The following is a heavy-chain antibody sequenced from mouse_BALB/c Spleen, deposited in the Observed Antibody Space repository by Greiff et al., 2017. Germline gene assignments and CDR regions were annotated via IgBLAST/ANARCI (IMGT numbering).Heavy chain of an antibody. CDR3: ARYGYGNLWYFDV. CDR1: GYSITSDYA. CDR2: ISYSGST. J-gene: IGHJ1*01. V-gene: IGHV3-2*02. D-gene: IGHD2-10*02. Sequence: EVKLMESGPGLVKPSQSLSLTCTVTGYSITSDYAWNWIRQFPGNKLEWMGYISYSGSTSYNPSLKSRISITRDTSKNQFFLQLNSVTTEDTATYYCARYGYGNLWYFDVWGAGTTVTVSS.